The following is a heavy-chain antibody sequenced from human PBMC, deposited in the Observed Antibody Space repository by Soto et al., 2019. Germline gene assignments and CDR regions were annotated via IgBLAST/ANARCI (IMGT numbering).Heavy chain of an antibody. CDR2: SSGGGDTT. CDR1: GFTFNNYA. Sequence: EVQLLESGGGLVQPGGSLRPSCAATGFTFNNYAMTWDRQAAGKGLEWVSASSGGGDTTSYADSGKGRFTVTRDGSKNTLYLRMSSLSADDTAVYYCAKGRGGSGVPTSRVNFWDEGTLVTVSS. CDR3: AKGRGGSGVPTSRVNF. V-gene: IGHV3-23*01. D-gene: IGHD3-10*01. J-gene: IGHJ4*02.